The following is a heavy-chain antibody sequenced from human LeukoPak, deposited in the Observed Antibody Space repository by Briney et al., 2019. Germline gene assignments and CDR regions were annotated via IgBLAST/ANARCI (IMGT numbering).Heavy chain of an antibody. D-gene: IGHD4-17*01. J-gene: IGHJ6*02. CDR1: GFTFSSYA. CDR2: MSGSGGSI. V-gene: IGHV3-23*01. Sequence: PGGSLRLSCAASGFTFSSYAMSWVRQAPGKGLEWVSSMSGSGGSIYYADSVKGRFTISRDDSKNTLFLQMNSLRAEDTAVYYCGRVRYAELDVWGQGTTVTVSS. CDR3: GRVRYAELDV.